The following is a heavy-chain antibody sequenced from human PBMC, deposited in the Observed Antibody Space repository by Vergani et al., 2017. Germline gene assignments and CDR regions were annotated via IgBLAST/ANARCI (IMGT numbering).Heavy chain of an antibody. Sequence: EVQLVESGGGLVQPGGSLRLSCSASGFTFSSYAMHWVRQAPGKGLEYVSAICSNGGSTYYADSVKGRFTISRDNSKNTLYLQMSSLRAEDTAVYYCVIGGNSPPDSLYWGQGTLVTVSS. D-gene: IGHD4-23*01. J-gene: IGHJ4*02. CDR2: ICSNGGST. CDR1: GFTFSSYA. CDR3: VIGGNSPPDSLY. V-gene: IGHV3-64D*06.